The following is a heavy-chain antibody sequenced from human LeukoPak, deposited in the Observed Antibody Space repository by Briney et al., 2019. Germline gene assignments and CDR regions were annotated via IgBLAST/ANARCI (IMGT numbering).Heavy chain of an antibody. CDR3: ARAGDYVWGSCCDY. J-gene: IGHJ4*02. CDR2: INPNSGGT. D-gene: IGHD3-16*01. CDR1: GYTFTGYY. V-gene: IGHV1-2*02. Sequence: ASVKVSCKASGYTFTGYYMHWVRQAPGQGLEWMGWINPNSGGTNYAQKFQGRVTMTRDTSISTAYMELSRLRSDDTAVYYCARAGDYVWGSCCDYWGQGTLVTVSS.